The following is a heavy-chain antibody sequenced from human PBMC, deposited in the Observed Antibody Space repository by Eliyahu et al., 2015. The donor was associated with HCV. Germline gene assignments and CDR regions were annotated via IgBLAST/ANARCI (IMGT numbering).Heavy chain of an antibody. Sequence: EVQLLESGGGLVQPGGSLXLSCAASGFTFSSYAMXWVRQAPGKGLGWVSAISGXGGSTYYADSVKGRFTISRDNSKNTLYLQMNSLRAEDTAVYYCVSLGHSSSHEYFQHWGQGTLVTVSS. CDR3: VSLGHSSSHEYFQH. D-gene: IGHD6-13*01. CDR1: GFTFSSYA. J-gene: IGHJ1*01. V-gene: IGHV3-23*01. CDR2: ISGXGGST.